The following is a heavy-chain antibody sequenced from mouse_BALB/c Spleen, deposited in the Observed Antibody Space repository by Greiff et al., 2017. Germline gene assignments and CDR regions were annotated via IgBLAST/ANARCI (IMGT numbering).Heavy chain of an antibody. CDR1: GYTFTSYV. D-gene: IGHD1-1*01. CDR2: INPYNDGT. J-gene: IGHJ4*01. CDR3: ARGTTTVVAYYYAMDY. Sequence: LVESGPELVKPGASVKMSCKASGYTFTSYVMHWVKQKPGQGLEWIGYINPYNDGTKYNEKFKGKATLTSDKSSSTAYMELSSLTSEDSAVYYCARGTTTVVAYYYAMDYWGQGTSVTVSS. V-gene: IGHV1-14*01.